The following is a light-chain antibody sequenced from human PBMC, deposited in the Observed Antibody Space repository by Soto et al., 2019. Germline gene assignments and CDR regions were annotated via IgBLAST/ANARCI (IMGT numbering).Light chain of an antibody. CDR3: QQYYSYPSIT. J-gene: IGKJ5*01. V-gene: IGKV1-39*01. Sequence: DIHMTHSPSSVSSSLVVRVTITCRASQNVAHFLNWYQQKPGKAPKLLIYAASTLQSGVPSRFSGSGSGTDFTLTISCLQSEDFATYYCQQYYSYPSITFGQGTRLEIK. CDR2: AAS. CDR1: QNVAHF.